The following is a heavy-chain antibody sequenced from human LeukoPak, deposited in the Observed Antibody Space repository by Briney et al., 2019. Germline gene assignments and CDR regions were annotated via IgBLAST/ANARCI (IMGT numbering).Heavy chain of an antibody. CDR2: TYYRSKWYN. J-gene: IGHJ4*02. CDR1: GDSVSSNSAA. CDR3: AREKVLWSYYDILRYFDY. D-gene: IGHD3-9*01. Sequence: SQTLSLTCAISGDSVSSNSAAWNWIRQSPSRSLEWLGRTYYRSKWYNDYAVSVKSRITINPDTSKNQFSLQLNSVTPEDTAVYYCAREKVLWSYYDILRYFDYWGQGTLVTVSS. V-gene: IGHV6-1*01.